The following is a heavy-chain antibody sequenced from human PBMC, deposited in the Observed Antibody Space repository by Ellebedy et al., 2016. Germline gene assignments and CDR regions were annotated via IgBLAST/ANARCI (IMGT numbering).Heavy chain of an antibody. D-gene: IGHD2-15*01. CDR3: ARQVAHNWYFDL. CDR2: INCNSGDT. CDR1: GYTFTGYY. V-gene: IGHV1-2*04. Sequence: ASVKVSCXASGYTFTGYYMHWVRQAPGQGLEWMGWINCNSGDTKYSQKFQGWVTMTRDTSISTAYMELRRLTSNDAAVYYCARQVAHNWYFDLWGRGTLVTVSS. J-gene: IGHJ2*01.